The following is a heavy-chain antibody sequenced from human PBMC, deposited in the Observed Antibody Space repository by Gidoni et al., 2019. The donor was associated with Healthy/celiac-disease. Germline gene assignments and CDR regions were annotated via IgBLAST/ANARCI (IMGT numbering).Heavy chain of an antibody. CDR3: ARHEGRYCSGGSCFLGWFDP. CDR1: GGSIRSSSYY. D-gene: IGHD2-15*01. V-gene: IGHV4-39*01. Sequence: QLQLQESGPGLVKPSETLSLTCTVSGGSIRSSSYYWGWIRQPPGKGLEWIGSIYYSGSPYYSPSLTSLVTISVATSKNQFSLKLSSVTAADTAVYYCARHEGRYCSGGSCFLGWFDPWRQGTLVTVSS. CDR2: IYYSGSP. J-gene: IGHJ5*02.